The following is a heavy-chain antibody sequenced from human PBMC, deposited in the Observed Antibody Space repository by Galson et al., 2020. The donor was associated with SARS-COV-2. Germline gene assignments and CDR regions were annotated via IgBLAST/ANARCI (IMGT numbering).Heavy chain of an antibody. CDR3: VRHSSGDY. Sequence: GESLEIPCAAPGFSFRDYWMHWVRQAPGKGLVWVSRINSYGNSTNYADSVRGRFIVSRDNAKNMWYLQMNSLRAEDTAVYFCVRHSSGDYWGQGTLVTFSS. J-gene: IGHJ4*02. CDR2: INSYGNST. V-gene: IGHV3-74*01. D-gene: IGHD3-22*01. CDR1: GFSFRDYW.